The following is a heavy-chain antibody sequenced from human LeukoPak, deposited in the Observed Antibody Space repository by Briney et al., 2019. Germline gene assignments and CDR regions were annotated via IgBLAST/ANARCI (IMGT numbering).Heavy chain of an antibody. CDR2: ISGSGAST. V-gene: IGHV3-23*01. J-gene: IGHJ3*02. CDR1: GFTFSSYG. D-gene: IGHD1-14*01. Sequence: GGSLRLSCAASGFTFSSYGMSWVRQAPGKGLEWVSGISGSGASTYYADSVKGRFTTSRDNSKNTLYLQMNSLRAEDTALYYCAKDRWEPTPVDAFDIWGQGTMVTVSS. CDR3: AKDRWEPTPVDAFDI.